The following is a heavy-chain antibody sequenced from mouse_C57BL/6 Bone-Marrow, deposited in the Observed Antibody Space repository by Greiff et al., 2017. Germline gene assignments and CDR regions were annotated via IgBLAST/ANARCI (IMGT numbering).Heavy chain of an antibody. V-gene: IGHV8-8*01. D-gene: IGHD2-4*01. CDR3: VRMRAIYYDYGDAMDY. CDR1: GFSLSTFGMG. J-gene: IGHJ4*01. CDR2: IWWDDDK. Sequence: ESGPGILQPSQTLSLTCSFSGFSLSTFGMGVGWIRQPSGKGLEWLAHIWWDDDKYYNPALKSRLTISKDTSKNQVFLKIANVDTADTATYYCVRMRAIYYDYGDAMDYWGQGTSVTVSS.